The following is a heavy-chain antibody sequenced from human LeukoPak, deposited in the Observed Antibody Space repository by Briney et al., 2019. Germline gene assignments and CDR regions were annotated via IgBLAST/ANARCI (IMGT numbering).Heavy chain of an antibody. V-gene: IGHV1-46*02. D-gene: IGHD5-18*01. CDR3: ARGYTYGDY. CDR1: GYTFNSYY. Sequence: ASVKVSCKASGYTFNSYYMHWVRQAPGQGLEWMGIINPSSGSTSYAQNFQGRVTMTRDTSSSTVYMELSSLRSEDTAVYHCARGYTYGDYWGQGTLVTVSS. CDR2: INPSSGST. J-gene: IGHJ4*02.